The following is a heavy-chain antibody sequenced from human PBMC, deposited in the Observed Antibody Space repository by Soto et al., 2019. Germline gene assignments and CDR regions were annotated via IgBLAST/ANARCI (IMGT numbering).Heavy chain of an antibody. D-gene: IGHD4-4*01. Sequence: VASVKVSCKASGYIFTSFYIHWVRQAPGQGLEWMGIINPNDGSTSYAQKFQGRVTLTRDTSTSTVYMELSSLRSEDTAVYYCAKGDYSNPEHYYFYGLDVWGQGTTVTVSS. CDR2: INPNDGST. CDR3: AKGDYSNPEHYYFYGLDV. V-gene: IGHV1-46*01. CDR1: GYIFTSFY. J-gene: IGHJ6*02.